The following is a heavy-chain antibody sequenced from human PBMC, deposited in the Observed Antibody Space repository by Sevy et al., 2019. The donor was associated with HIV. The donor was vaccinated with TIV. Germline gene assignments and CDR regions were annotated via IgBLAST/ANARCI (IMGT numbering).Heavy chain of an antibody. Sequence: SETLSLTCTVSGGSISSSSYYWGWIRQPPGKGLERIGSIYYSGSTYYNPSLKSRVTISVDTSKNQFSLKLSSVTAADTAVYYCATDIVVVPAAEEGVCDYWGQGTLVTVSS. J-gene: IGHJ4*02. CDR1: GGSISSSSYY. CDR2: IYYSGST. V-gene: IGHV4-39*01. CDR3: ATDIVVVPAAEEGVCDY. D-gene: IGHD2-2*01.